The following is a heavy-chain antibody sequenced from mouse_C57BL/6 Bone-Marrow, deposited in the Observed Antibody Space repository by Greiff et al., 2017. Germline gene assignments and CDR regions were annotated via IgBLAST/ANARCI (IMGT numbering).Heavy chain of an antibody. Sequence: EVMLVESGGDLVKPGGSLKLSCAASGFTFSSYGMSWVRQTPDKRLEWVATISSGGSYAYYPDSVKGRFTISRDNAKNTLYLQMSSLKSEDTAMYYCARPGGSSPYYYAMDYWGQGTSVTVSS. CDR2: ISSGGSYA. CDR3: ARPGGSSPYYYAMDY. J-gene: IGHJ4*01. D-gene: IGHD1-1*01. V-gene: IGHV5-6*02. CDR1: GFTFSSYG.